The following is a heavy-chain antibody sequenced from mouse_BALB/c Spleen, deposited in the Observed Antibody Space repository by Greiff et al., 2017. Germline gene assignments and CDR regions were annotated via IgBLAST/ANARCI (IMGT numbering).Heavy chain of an antibody. CDR3: ARGDGSSFAY. J-gene: IGHJ3*01. V-gene: IGHV1-67*01. Sequence: QVQLQQSGPELVRPGVSVKISCKGSGYTFTDYAMHWVKQSHAKSLEWIGVISTYYGNTNYNQKFKGKATMTVDKSSSTAYMELARLTSEDSAIYYCARGDGSSFAYWGQGTLVTVSA. D-gene: IGHD1-1*01. CDR2: ISTYYGNT. CDR1: GYTFTDYA.